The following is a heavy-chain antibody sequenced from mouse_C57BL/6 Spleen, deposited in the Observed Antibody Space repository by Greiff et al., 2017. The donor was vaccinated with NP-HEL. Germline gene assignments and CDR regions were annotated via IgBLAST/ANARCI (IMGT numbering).Heavy chain of an antibody. CDR3: ARGLRGPYYFDY. V-gene: IGHV5-4*03. Sequence: EVKLVESGGGLVKPGGSLKLSCAASGFTFSSYAMSWVRQTPEKRLEWVATISDGGSYTYYPDNVKGRFTISRDNAKNNLYLQMSHLKSEDTAMYYCARGLRGPYYFDYWGQGTT. CDR1: GFTFSSYA. J-gene: IGHJ2*01. CDR2: ISDGGSYT. D-gene: IGHD3-3*01.